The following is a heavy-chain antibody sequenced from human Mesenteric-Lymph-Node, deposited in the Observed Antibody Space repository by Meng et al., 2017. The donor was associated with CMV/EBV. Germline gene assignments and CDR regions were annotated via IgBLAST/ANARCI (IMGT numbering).Heavy chain of an antibody. CDR2: ISSGGSI. D-gene: IGHD3-22*01. J-gene: IGHJ4*02. CDR1: GFTFSDHW. V-gene: IGHV3-69-1*02. CDR3: AREPGGSITMIIEDY. Sequence: GESLKISCVASGFTFSDHWMGWVRQAPGKGLEWVSYISSGGSIHYADSVRGRFTVSRDNAKKLLYLQMNSLRAEDTAVYYCAREPGGSITMIIEDYWGQGTLVTVSS.